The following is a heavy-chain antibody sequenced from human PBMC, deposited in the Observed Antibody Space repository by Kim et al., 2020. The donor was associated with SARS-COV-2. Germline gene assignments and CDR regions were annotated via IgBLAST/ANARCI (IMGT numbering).Heavy chain of an antibody. V-gene: IGHV4-34*01. CDR3: ARGGIAARLQH. Sequence: SETLSLTCAVYGGSFSGYFWTWIRQPPGKGLVWIGEVNDRGGISYHPSLKSRVTISIDTSKKELSLKLNSVTAADTAVFYCARGGIAARLQHWGQGTLVTVSS. J-gene: IGHJ1*01. CDR2: VNDRGGI. D-gene: IGHD6-6*01. CDR1: GGSFSGYF.